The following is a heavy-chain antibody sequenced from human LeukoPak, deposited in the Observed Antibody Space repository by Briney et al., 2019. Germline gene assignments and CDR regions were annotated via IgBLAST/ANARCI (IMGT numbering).Heavy chain of an antibody. CDR2: ISISDDT. J-gene: IGHJ4*02. V-gene: IGHV3-23*01. CDR1: AFSFSSHA. CDR3: ATEILPNDY. Sequence: PGGSLRLSCAVSAFSFSSHAMTWVRQAPGMGLEWVSGISISDDTFYADSVRGRFTVFRDKSKNTLYLQINSLRAEDTAVYYCATEILPNDYWGQGTLVTVSS.